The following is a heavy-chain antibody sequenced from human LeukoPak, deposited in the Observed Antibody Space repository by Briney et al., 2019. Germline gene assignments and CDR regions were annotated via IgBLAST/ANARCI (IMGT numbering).Heavy chain of an antibody. V-gene: IGHV5-51*01. D-gene: IGHD4-17*01. CDR1: GYSFTNYW. CDR3: ARYTTVTTDDAFDI. Sequence: GESLKISCQGSGYSFTNYWIGWVRQLPGKGLEWMGIINPANSETIYSPSFQGQVSISVDKSISTAYLQWSSLKASDTAMYYCARYTTVTTDDAFDIWGQGTMVTVSS. J-gene: IGHJ3*02. CDR2: INPANSET.